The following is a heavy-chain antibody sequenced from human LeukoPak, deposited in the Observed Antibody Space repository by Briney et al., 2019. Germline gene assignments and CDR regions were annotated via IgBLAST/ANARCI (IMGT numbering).Heavy chain of an antibody. CDR3: AKDFWDLVVVPAAIPDY. Sequence: GGSLRLSCAASGFTFSSYAMSWVRQAPGKGLEWVSGISGSGGSTYYADSVKGRFTISRDNSKNALHLQMNSLRVEDTAIYYCAKDFWDLVVVPAAIPDYWGQGTLVTVSS. CDR2: ISGSGGST. D-gene: IGHD2-2*02. J-gene: IGHJ4*02. V-gene: IGHV3-23*01. CDR1: GFTFSSYA.